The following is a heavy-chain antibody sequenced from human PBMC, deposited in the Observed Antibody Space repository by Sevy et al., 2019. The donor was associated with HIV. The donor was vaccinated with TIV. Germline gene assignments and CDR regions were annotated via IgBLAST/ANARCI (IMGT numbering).Heavy chain of an antibody. CDR1: GFAFNTYA. Sequence: GGSLRLSCAGSGFAFNTYAMQWVRQVPGEGLEWVALITFDGDIKHYADSVKGRFTISRDNSKSTVDLQMNSLRPEDTAVYYCVRDSWNDQTLFDFWGQGTPVTVSS. J-gene: IGHJ4*02. CDR3: VRDSWNDQTLFDF. CDR2: ITFDGDIK. D-gene: IGHD1-1*01. V-gene: IGHV3-30-3*01.